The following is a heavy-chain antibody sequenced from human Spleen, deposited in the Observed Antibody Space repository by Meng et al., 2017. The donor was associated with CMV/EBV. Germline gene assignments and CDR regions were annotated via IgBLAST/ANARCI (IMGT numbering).Heavy chain of an antibody. D-gene: IGHD3-10*01. V-gene: IGHV1-69*04. CDR3: ARDSFEESLRLYYYYYGMDV. J-gene: IGHJ6*02. Sequence: SVKVSCKASGGTFSKFTINWVRHAPGQGLQWMGRIVPILDVTNYAPRFQGRVTITADTSTSTAYMELRSLRSDDTAVYYCARDSFEESLRLYYYYYGMDVWGQGTTVTVSS. CDR1: GGTFSKFT. CDR2: IVPILDVT.